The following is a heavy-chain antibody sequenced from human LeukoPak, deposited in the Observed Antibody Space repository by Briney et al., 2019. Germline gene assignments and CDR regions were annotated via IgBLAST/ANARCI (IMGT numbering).Heavy chain of an antibody. D-gene: IGHD4-11*01. CDR2: ISAYNGNT. CDR1: GYTFTSYY. V-gene: IGHV1-18*04. CDR3: ARDRPVQYPTGLFDY. Sequence: PWASVKVSCKASGYTFTSYYMHWVRQAPGQGLEWMGWISAYNGNTNYAQKLQGRVTMTTDTSTSTAYMELRSLRSDDTAVYYCARDRPVQYPTGLFDYWGQGTLVTVSS. J-gene: IGHJ4*02.